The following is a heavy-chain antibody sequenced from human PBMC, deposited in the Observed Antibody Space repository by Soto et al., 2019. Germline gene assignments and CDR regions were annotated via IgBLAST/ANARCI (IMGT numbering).Heavy chain of an antibody. Sequence: EVQLVESGGGLVQPGGSLRLSCAASGLPFGDNWMHWVRQAPRKGLVWVSRISNDGSDTTYADSVRGRFTVSRDNAKNTLYLQMNSLRAEDTAVYYCARDSYSSATHWGHGTLVTVSS. CDR1: GLPFGDNW. V-gene: IGHV3-74*01. CDR3: ARDSYSSATH. CDR2: ISNDGSDT. J-gene: IGHJ4*01. D-gene: IGHD4-4*01.